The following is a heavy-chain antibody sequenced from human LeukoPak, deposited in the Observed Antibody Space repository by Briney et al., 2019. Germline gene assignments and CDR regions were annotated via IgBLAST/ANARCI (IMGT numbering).Heavy chain of an antibody. Sequence: GGSLRLSCAASGFTVSSNYMSWVRQAPGKGLEWVSVIYSSGSTYYSDSVKGRFTISRDDSKNTLYLQMNSLRAEDTAVYYCARVYYYDSSGYLRYFDYWGQGTLVTVSS. J-gene: IGHJ4*02. CDR1: GFTVSSNY. CDR2: IYSSGST. CDR3: ARVYYYDSSGYLRYFDY. D-gene: IGHD3-22*01. V-gene: IGHV3-66*02.